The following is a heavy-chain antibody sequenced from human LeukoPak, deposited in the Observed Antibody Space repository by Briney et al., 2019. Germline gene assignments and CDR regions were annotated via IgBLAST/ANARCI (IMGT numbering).Heavy chain of an antibody. J-gene: IGHJ4*02. D-gene: IGHD3-22*01. V-gene: IGHV4-30-2*01. Sequence: PSETLSLTCAVSGGSISSGGYSWSWIRQPPGKGLEWIGYIYHSGSTYYNPSLKSRVTISVDRSKNQFSLKLSSVTAADTAVYYCARWPPTYYYDSSGYYYDDYWGQGTLVTVSS. CDR2: IYHSGST. CDR3: ARWPPTYYYDSSGYYYDDY. CDR1: GGSISSGGYS.